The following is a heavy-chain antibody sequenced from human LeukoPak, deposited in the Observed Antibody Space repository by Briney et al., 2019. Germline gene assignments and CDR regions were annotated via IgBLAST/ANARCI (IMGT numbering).Heavy chain of an antibody. J-gene: IGHJ3*01. CDR3: ARDVSRIRITMVRGGSAFDV. V-gene: IGHV1-24*01. CDR1: GYTLTKLS. Sequence: ASVKVSCKVSGYTLTKLSMHWVRQAPGKGLEWMGGFDPEDGETIYAQKFQGRVTMAEDTSTDTTYMELSSLRSEDTAVYYCARDVSRIRITMVRGGSAFDVWGQGTVVTVSS. D-gene: IGHD3-10*01. CDR2: FDPEDGET.